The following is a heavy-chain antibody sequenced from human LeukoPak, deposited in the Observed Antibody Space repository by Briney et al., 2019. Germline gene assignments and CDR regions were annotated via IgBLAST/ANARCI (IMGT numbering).Heavy chain of an antibody. CDR3: ARRGGYNQDYFDY. CDR1: GGSISSGGYY. CDR2: IYYSGST. J-gene: IGHJ4*02. V-gene: IGHV4-31*03. D-gene: IGHD5-24*01. Sequence: SETLSLTCTVSGGSISSGGYYWSWIRQHPGKGLEWIGYIYYSGSTYYNPSLKSRVTISVDTSKNQFSLKLSSVTAADTAVYYCARRGGYNQDYFDYWGQGTLVSVSS.